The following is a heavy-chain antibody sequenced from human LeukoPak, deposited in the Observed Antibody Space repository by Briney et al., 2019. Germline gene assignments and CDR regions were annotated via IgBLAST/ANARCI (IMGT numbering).Heavy chain of an antibody. CDR1: GGSISTYY. J-gene: IGHJ1*01. D-gene: IGHD6-6*01. V-gene: IGHV4-59*01. CDR3: ARGGAARLHFQN. CDR2: IYHSGST. Sequence: SETLSLTCTVSGGSISTYYWNWIRQPPGKGLEWIGYIYHSGSTNYNPSLQSRVTIPVDTSKNQISLNLNSVTAADTAVYYCARGGAARLHFQNWGQGTLVTVSS.